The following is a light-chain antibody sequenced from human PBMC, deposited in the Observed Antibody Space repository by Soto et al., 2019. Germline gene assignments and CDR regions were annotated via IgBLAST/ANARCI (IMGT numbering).Light chain of an antibody. CDR3: QQYGSSPIT. V-gene: IGKV3-20*01. Sequence: EIVLTQSPGTLSLSPGERATLSCRASQSVSGSSLAWYQQKPGQAPRLLIYGASSRATDIPDRFSGSGSGKDLTLTISRLEPEDFAVYYCQQYGSSPITFGQGTRLEIK. J-gene: IGKJ5*01. CDR2: GAS. CDR1: QSVSGSS.